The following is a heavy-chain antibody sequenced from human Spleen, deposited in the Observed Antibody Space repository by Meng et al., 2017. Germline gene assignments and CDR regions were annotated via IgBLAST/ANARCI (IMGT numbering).Heavy chain of an antibody. V-gene: IGHV4-39*07. D-gene: IGHD3-3*02. Sequence: SETLSLTCTVSGGSISSSSYYWGWIRQPPGKGLEWIGSIYYSGSTYYNPSLKSRVTISVDTSKNQFSLKLSSVTAADTAVYYCARARLSILGAFDIWGQGTMVTVSS. CDR1: GGSISSSSYY. CDR3: ARARLSILGAFDI. CDR2: IYYSGST. J-gene: IGHJ3*02.